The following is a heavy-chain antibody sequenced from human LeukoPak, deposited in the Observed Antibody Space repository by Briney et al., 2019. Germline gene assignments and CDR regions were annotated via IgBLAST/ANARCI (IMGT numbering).Heavy chain of an antibody. Sequence: SETLSLTCAVYGGSFSGYYWSWIRQPPGKGLEWIGEINHSGSTNYNPSLKSRVTISVDTSKNQFSLKLSSVTAADTAVYYCARGRPQAAAANAEYFQHWGQGTLVTASS. CDR3: ARGRPQAAAANAEYFQH. V-gene: IGHV4-34*01. D-gene: IGHD2-2*01. CDR2: INHSGST. CDR1: GGSFSGYY. J-gene: IGHJ1*01.